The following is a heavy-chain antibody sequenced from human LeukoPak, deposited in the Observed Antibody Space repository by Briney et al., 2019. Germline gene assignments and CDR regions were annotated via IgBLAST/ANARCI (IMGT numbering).Heavy chain of an antibody. CDR2: ISGSGGST. CDR3: TKGPRTVRFGDRHKGIVDY. V-gene: IGHV3-23*01. J-gene: IGHJ4*02. CDR1: GFTFTSYG. Sequence: GGSLRLSCAASGFTFTSYGISWVRQAPGKGLEWVSGISGSGGSTYYADSVKGRFTISRDNSKNTLYLQMNSLRSEDTAVYYCTKGPRTVRFGDRHKGIVDYWGQGTLVTVSS. D-gene: IGHD3-10*01.